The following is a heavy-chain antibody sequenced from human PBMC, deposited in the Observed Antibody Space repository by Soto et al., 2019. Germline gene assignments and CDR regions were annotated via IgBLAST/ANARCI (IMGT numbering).Heavy chain of an antibody. CDR1: GFTFDDYA. CDR3: AKDISSSFLGGMDV. CDR2: ISWNSGSM. J-gene: IGHJ6*02. D-gene: IGHD6-6*01. Sequence: GGSLRLSCAASGFTFDDYAMHWVRQAPGKGLEWVSGISWNSGSMGYADSVKGRFTISRDNAKNSLYLQMNSLRAEDTALYYCAKDISSSFLGGMDVWGQGTTVTVYS. V-gene: IGHV3-9*01.